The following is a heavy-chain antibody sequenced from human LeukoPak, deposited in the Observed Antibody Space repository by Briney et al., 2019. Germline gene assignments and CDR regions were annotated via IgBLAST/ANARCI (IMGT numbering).Heavy chain of an antibody. V-gene: IGHV2-5*04. CDR1: GFSLTTDAVL. CDR3: VHRPTVTSVDD. J-gene: IGHJ4*02. CDR2: IYGNGDE. D-gene: IGHD4-17*01. Sequence: SCPTLFHPTPTLTLTCTFSGFSLTTDAVLVGWVRQPPVKALEWLSFIYGNGDERYSPSLNSRHTFTKDTSKNQVVLTMTDMDSVDTGTYYCVHRPTVTSVDDWGQGTLVTVSS.